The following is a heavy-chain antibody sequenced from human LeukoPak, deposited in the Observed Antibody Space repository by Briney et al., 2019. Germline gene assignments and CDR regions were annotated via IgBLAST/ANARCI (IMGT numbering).Heavy chain of an antibody. Sequence: GGSLRLSCAASGFTFSSYAMHWVRQAPGKGLEWVAVISYDGSNKYYADSVKGRFTISRDNAKNSLYLQMNSLRAEDTAVYYCARVSSYGSGSYPLFDYWGQGTLVTVSS. J-gene: IGHJ4*02. CDR2: ISYDGSNK. CDR3: ARVSSYGSGSYPLFDY. CDR1: GFTFSSYA. V-gene: IGHV3-30*04. D-gene: IGHD3-10*01.